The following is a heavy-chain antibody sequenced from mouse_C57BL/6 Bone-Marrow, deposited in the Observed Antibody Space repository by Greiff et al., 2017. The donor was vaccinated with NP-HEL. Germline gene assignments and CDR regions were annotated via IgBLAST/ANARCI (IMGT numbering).Heavy chain of an antibody. Sequence: QVQLQQSGAELARPGASVKLSCKASGYTFTSYGISWVKQRTGQGLEWIGEIYPRSGNTYYNEKFKGKATLTADKSSSTAYMELRSLTSEDSAVYFCERRGYDGYPGGYWGQGTTLTGSS. CDR1: GYTFTSYG. D-gene: IGHD2-3*01. CDR2: IYPRSGNT. J-gene: IGHJ2*01. CDR3: ERRGYDGYPGGY. V-gene: IGHV1-81*01.